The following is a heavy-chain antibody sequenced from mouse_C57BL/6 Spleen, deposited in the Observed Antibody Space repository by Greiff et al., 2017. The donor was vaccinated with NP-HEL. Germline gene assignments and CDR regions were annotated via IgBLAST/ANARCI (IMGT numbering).Heavy chain of an antibody. CDR1: GYTFTSYW. Sequence: QVQLQQPGAELVKPGASVKLSCKASGYTFTSYWMHWVKQRPGQGLEWIGMIHPNSGSTNYNEKFKSKATLTVDKSSSTAYMQLSSLPSADSAVYYGARECSGCCSYYFDYWGQGTTLTVSS. V-gene: IGHV1-64*01. D-gene: IGHD2-2*01. J-gene: IGHJ2*01. CDR2: IHPNSGST. CDR3: ARECSGCCSYYFDY.